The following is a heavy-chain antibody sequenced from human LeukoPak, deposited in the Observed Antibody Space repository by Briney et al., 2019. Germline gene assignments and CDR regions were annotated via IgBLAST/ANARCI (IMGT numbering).Heavy chain of an antibody. D-gene: IGHD4-17*01. J-gene: IGHJ4*02. CDR3: TTASSGHDYGGYDHSFDY. CDR2: IKSKTDGGTT. Sequence: GGSLRLSCAASGFTFSNAWMSWVRQAPGKGLEWVGRIKSKTDGGTTDYAAPVKGRFTISRDDSKNTLYLQMNSLKTKDTAVYYCTTASSGHDYGGYDHSFDYWGQGTLVTVSS. V-gene: IGHV3-15*01. CDR1: GFTFSNAW.